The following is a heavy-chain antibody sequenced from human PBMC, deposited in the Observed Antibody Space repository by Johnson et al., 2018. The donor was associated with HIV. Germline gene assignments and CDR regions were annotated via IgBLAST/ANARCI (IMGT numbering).Heavy chain of an antibody. Sequence: QVQLVESGGGVVQPGRSLRLSCAASGFTFSSYAMHCVRQAPGKGLEWVAVIWYDGSNKYYADSVKGRFTISRDNSKSTLYLQMNSLRAEDTAVYYCANDFWSGSGIWGQGTTVTVSS. V-gene: IGHV3-33*06. D-gene: IGHD3-3*01. CDR3: ANDFWSGSGI. J-gene: IGHJ3*02. CDR1: GFTFSSYA. CDR2: IWYDGSNK.